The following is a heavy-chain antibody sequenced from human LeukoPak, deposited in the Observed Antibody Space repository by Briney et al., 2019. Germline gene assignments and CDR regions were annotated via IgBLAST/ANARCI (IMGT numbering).Heavy chain of an antibody. CDR3: ARGSGYYDSSGYRVWFDY. CDR2: INPNSGGT. CDR1: GYTFTGYY. V-gene: IGHV1-2*04. Sequence: GASVKVSCKASGYTFTGYYMHWVRQAPGQGLEWMGWINPNSGGTNYAQKFQGWVTMTRDTSISTAYMELSRLRSDDTAVYYCARGSGYYDSSGYRVWFDYWGQGTLVTVSS. D-gene: IGHD3-22*01. J-gene: IGHJ4*02.